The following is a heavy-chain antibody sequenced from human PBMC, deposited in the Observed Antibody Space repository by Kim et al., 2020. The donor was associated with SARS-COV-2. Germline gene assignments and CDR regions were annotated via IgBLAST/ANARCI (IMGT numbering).Heavy chain of an antibody. CDR3: AKDLLRYFDWLLRGYYYGMDV. V-gene: IGHV3-30*18. J-gene: IGHJ6*02. CDR1: GFTFSSYG. CDR2: ISYDGSNK. D-gene: IGHD3-9*01. Sequence: GGSLRLSCAASGFTFSSYGMHWVRQAPGKGLEWVAVISYDGSNKYYADSVKGRFTISRDNSKNTLYLQMNSLRAEDTAVYYCAKDLLRYFDWLLRGYYYGMDVWGQGTTVTVSS.